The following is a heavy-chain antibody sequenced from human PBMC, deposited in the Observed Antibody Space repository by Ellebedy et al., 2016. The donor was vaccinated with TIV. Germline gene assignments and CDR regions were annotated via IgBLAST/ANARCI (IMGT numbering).Heavy chain of an antibody. D-gene: IGHD6-19*01. CDR2: TNQDGSAK. CDR3: ARGGVVAGADY. J-gene: IGHJ4*02. V-gene: IGHV3-7*03. CDR1: GFTFRNYW. Sequence: GGSLRLSCAASGFTFRNYWMNWVRQAPGKGLEWVANTNQDGSAKYYVDSVKGRFAISRDNAKNSLYLQMNSLRGEDTAVYYCARGGVVAGADYWGQGTLVTVSS.